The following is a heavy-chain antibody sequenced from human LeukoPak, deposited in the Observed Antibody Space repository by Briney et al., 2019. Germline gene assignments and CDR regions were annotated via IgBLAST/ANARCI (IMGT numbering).Heavy chain of an antibody. CDR3: ARGPLSIFGVLDAFDI. CDR1: GYTFISYD. V-gene: IGHV1-8*03. J-gene: IGHJ3*02. Sequence: GASVKVSCKTSGYTFISYDVHWVRQASGQWLEWMGWMNPNNGNTGYGHKFQGRVTITRDTSISTVYMELNSLRSEDTAVYYCARGPLSIFGVLDAFDIWGQGTLVTVSS. D-gene: IGHD3-3*01. CDR2: MNPNNGNT.